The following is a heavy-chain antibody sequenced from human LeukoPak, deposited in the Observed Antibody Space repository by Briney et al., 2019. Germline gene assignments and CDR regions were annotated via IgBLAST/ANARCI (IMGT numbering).Heavy chain of an antibody. CDR1: GGSISSDY. D-gene: IGHD3-10*01. CDR2: IYYSGST. Sequence: SETLSLTCTVSGGSISSDYWSWIRQPPGRGLAWIGYIYYSGSTNYNPSLLSRVTISVDTSRKQFSLKLSSVTAAVTAVYYCARETYYYGSGSYSPDYWGQGTLVTVSS. V-gene: IGHV4-59*01. CDR3: ARETYYYGSGSYSPDY. J-gene: IGHJ4*02.